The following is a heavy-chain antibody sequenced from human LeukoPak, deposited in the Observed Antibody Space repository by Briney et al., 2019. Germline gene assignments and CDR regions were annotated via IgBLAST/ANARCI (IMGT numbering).Heavy chain of an antibody. V-gene: IGHV4-30-2*01. CDR2: IYHSGST. CDR1: GGSISSGGYY. D-gene: IGHD6-6*01. Sequence: PSQTLSLTCTVSGGSISSGGYYWSWIRQPPGKGLEWIGYIYHSGSTYYNPSLKSRVTISVDRSKNQFSLKLSSVTAADTAVYYCASRGTAAQGYFDYWGQGTLVTVSS. J-gene: IGHJ4*02. CDR3: ASRGTAAQGYFDY.